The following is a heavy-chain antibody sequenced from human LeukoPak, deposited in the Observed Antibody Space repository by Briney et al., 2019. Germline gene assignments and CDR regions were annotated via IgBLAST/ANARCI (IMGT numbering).Heavy chain of an antibody. CDR2: IWYDGSNK. CDR3: ARVGQGSGSYYKNPMDY. CDR1: GFTFSSYG. J-gene: IGHJ4*02. Sequence: GRSLRLSCAASGFTFSSYGMHWVRQAPGKGLEMVAVIWYDGSNKYYADSVKGRFTISRDNSKNTLYLQMNSLRAEDTAVYYCARVGQGSGSYYKNPMDYWGQGTLVTVSS. D-gene: IGHD3-10*01. V-gene: IGHV3-33*01.